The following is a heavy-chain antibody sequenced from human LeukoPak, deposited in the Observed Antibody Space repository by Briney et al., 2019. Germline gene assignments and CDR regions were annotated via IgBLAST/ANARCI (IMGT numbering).Heavy chain of an antibody. CDR3: AKGKQQWLVYNWFDP. D-gene: IGHD6-19*01. CDR2: ISGSGGST. Sequence: PAGGSLRLSCAASGFTFSSYAMSWVRQAPGKGLEWVSAISGSGGSTYYADSVKGRFTISRDNSKNTLYLQMNSLRAEDTAVYYCAKGKQQWLVYNWFDPWGQGTLVTVSS. CDR1: GFTFSSYA. V-gene: IGHV3-23*01. J-gene: IGHJ5*02.